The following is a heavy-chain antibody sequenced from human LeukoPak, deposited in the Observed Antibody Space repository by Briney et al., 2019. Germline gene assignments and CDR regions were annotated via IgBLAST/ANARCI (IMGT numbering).Heavy chain of an antibody. CDR2: ICYSGIT. J-gene: IGHJ3*02. CDR3: ASLPSNDAFDI. CDR1: GDSISNSNYY. V-gene: IGHV4-39*01. Sequence: PSETLSLTCTVSGDSISNSNYYWGWIRQPPGKGLEWIASICYSGITYYNPSLKSRVTISVDTPKNQFSLKLNSVTAADTAVYYCASLPSNDAFDIWGRGTMVTVSS.